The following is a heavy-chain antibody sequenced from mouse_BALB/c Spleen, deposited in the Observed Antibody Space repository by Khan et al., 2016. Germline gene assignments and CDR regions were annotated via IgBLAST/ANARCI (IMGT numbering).Heavy chain of an antibody. D-gene: IGHD2-5*01. CDR2: INPSTGYT. J-gene: IGHJ4*01. CDR1: GYTFTSYW. V-gene: IGHV1-7*01. Sequence: QVQLQQSGAELAKPGASVKMTCKASGYTFTSYWMHWVKQRPGQGLEWIGYINPSTGYTEYNQKFRDMATLTADKSSSTAYMQLSSLTSEDSAVFYLESLYSNNVPYALDYWSQGTSVTVSS. CDR3: ESLYSNNVPYALDY.